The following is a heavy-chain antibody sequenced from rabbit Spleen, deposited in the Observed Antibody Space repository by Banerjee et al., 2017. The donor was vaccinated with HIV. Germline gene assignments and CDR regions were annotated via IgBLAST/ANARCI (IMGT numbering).Heavy chain of an antibody. V-gene: IGHV1S45*01. D-gene: IGHD6-1*01. Sequence: QEQLEESGGDLVKPGASLTLTCKASGFSFSRGYYMCWVRQAPGKGLEWIACIDIGDASTYYATWVNGRFTISRTSSTTVTLQVTSLTAADTATYFCARDDVGRGYSFYLWGQGTLVTVS. CDR3: ARDDVGRGYSFYL. CDR1: GFSFSRGYY. CDR2: IDIGDAST. J-gene: IGHJ3*01.